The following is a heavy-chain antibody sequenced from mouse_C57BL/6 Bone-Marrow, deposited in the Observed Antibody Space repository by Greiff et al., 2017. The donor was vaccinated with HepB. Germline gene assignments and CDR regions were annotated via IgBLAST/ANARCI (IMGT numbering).Heavy chain of an antibody. Sequence: QVQLQQPGAELVRPGTSVKLSCKASGYTFTSYWMHWVKQRPGQGLEWIGVIDPSDSYTNYNQKFKGKATLTVDTSSSTAYMQLSSLTSEDSAVYDCAREDYAPYYFDYWGQGTTLTVSS. V-gene: IGHV1-59*01. J-gene: IGHJ2*01. CDR3: AREDYAPYYFDY. D-gene: IGHD2-4*01. CDR1: GYTFTSYW. CDR2: IDPSDSYT.